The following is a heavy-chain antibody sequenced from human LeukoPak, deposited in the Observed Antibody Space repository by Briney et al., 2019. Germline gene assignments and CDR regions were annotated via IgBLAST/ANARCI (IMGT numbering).Heavy chain of an antibody. D-gene: IGHD1-26*01. CDR2: ISSSSSTI. CDR3: AREGIVGASNAFDI. V-gene: IGHV3-48*02. CDR1: GFTFSSYS. Sequence: GGSLRLSCAASGFTFSSYSMNWVRQAPGEGLEWVSYISSSSSTIYYADSVEGRFTISRDNAKNSLYLQMNSLRDEDTAVYYCAREGIVGASNAFDIWGQGTMVTVSS. J-gene: IGHJ3*02.